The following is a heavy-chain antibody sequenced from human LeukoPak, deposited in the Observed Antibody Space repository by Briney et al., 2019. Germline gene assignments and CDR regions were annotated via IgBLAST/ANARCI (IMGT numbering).Heavy chain of an antibody. D-gene: IGHD5-12*01. CDR2: INPSGGST. CDR1: GYIFTDYH. J-gene: IGHJ4*02. CDR3: ARVGGYSGYDLGYFDY. Sequence: ASVKVSCKASGYIFTDYHFHWVRQAPGQGLEWMGIINPSGGSTSYAQKFQGRVTMTRDTSTSTVYMELSSLRSEDTAVYYCARVGGYSGYDLGYFDYWGQGTLVTVSS. V-gene: IGHV1-46*01.